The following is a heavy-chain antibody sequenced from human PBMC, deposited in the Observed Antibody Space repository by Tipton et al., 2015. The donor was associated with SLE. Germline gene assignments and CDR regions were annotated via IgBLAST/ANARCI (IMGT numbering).Heavy chain of an antibody. CDR1: GGSISSHY. CDR3: AREMPGIAAAGGGFDP. CDR2: IYYSGST. D-gene: IGHD6-13*01. V-gene: IGHV4-59*11. Sequence: TLSLTCTVSGGSISSHYWSWIRQPPGKGLEWIGYIYYSGSTNYNPSLKSRVTISVDTSKNQFSLKLSSVTAADTAVYYCAREMPGIAAAGGGFDPWGQGTLVTVSS. J-gene: IGHJ5*02.